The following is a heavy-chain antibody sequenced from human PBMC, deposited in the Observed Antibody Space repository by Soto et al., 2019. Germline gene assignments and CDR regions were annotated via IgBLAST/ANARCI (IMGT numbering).Heavy chain of an antibody. CDR2: IYSSGNT. Sequence: PSETLSLTCSVSGGTISGYYWTWIRQPAGKGLEWIGRIYSSGNTKYNPSHQSRVTMSLDTSNNQFSLRLTSVTAADTAVYYCARGQRFSDWFDPWGQGTLVTVSS. J-gene: IGHJ5*02. D-gene: IGHD3-3*01. CDR1: GGTISGYY. CDR3: ARGQRFSDWFDP. V-gene: IGHV4-4*07.